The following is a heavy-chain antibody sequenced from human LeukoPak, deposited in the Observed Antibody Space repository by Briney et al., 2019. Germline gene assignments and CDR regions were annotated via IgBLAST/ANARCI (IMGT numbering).Heavy chain of an antibody. D-gene: IGHD3-22*01. Sequence: SLTCAVYGGSFSGYYWSWIRQPPGKGLEWIGEINHSGSTNYNPSLTSRDTISVDTCKNQCSLKLSYVETADTAVEYWTGGLPIHYYDSSGYHGYWGQGTLVTVSS. J-gene: IGHJ4*02. CDR3: TGGLPIHYYDSSGYHGY. V-gene: IGHV4-34*01. CDR2: INHSGST. CDR1: GGSFSGYY.